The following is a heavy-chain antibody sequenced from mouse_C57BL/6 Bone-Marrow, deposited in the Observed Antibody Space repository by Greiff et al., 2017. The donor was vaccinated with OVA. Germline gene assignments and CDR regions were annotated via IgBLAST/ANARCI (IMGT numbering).Heavy chain of an antibody. J-gene: IGHJ2*01. CDR3: ARNYGSFYFDY. CDR1: GYTFTSYW. D-gene: IGHD1-1*01. CDR2: IDPSDSET. Sequence: QVQLKESGPELVKPGSSVKLSCKASGYTFTSYWMHWVKQRPIQGLEWIGNIDPSDSETHYNQKFKDKATLTVDKSSSTAYMQLSSLTSEDSAVYYCARNYGSFYFDYWGQGTTLTVSS. V-gene: IGHV1-52*01.